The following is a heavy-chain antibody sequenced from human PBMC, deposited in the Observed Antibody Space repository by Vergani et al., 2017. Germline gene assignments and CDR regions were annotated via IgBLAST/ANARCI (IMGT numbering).Heavy chain of an antibody. CDR2: INHSGST. J-gene: IGHJ6*02. CDR1: GGSFSGYY. D-gene: IGHD5-12*01. V-gene: IGHV4-34*01. CDR3: ARDGVRGHVDIGGMDV. Sequence: QVQLQQWGAGLLKPSETLSLTCAVYGGSFSGYYWSWIRQPPGKGLEWIGEINHSGSTNYNPSLKSRVTISVDTSKNQFSLKLSSVTAADTAVYYCARDGVRGHVDIGGMDVWGQGTTVTVPS.